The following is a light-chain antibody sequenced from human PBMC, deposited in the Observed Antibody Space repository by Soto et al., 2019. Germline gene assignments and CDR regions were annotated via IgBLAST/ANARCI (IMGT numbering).Light chain of an antibody. Sequence: QAVVTQPPSVSGAPGQRVTISCTGSSSNIGAGYDVHWYQQLPGTAPKLLIYGNSNRPSGVPDRFSGPKSGTSASLAITGLQAEDEADYYCQSYDSSLSGCYVFGTGTKLTVL. V-gene: IGLV1-40*01. CDR2: GNS. CDR3: QSYDSSLSGCYV. CDR1: SSNIGAGYD. J-gene: IGLJ1*01.